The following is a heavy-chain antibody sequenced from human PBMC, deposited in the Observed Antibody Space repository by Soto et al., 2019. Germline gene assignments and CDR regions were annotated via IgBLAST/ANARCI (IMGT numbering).Heavy chain of an antibody. J-gene: IGHJ4*02. D-gene: IGHD5-18*01. Sequence: GGSLRLSCAASGFTFSSYAMSWVRQAPGKGLEWVSAISGSGGSTYYADSVKGRFTISRDNSKNTLYLQMNSLRAEDTAVYYCAKDGQLWLQGNYYFDYWGQGTLVTVSS. CDR1: GFTFSSYA. V-gene: IGHV3-23*01. CDR3: AKDGQLWLQGNYYFDY. CDR2: ISGSGGST.